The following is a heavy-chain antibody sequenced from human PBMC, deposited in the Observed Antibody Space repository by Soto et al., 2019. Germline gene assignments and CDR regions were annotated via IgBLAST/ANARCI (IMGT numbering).Heavy chain of an antibody. CDR3: VRGETGNQVRLDY. CDR1: GFLFSNYA. Sequence: PGGSLRLSCAASGFLFSNYAMIWVRQAPGKELGWVSCITGGDDTTYYADSVRGRFTISRDSSTNTLFLRMSSLRVEDTAVYYCVRGETGNQVRLDYWGQGTLVTVSS. J-gene: IGHJ4*01. V-gene: IGHV3-23*01. CDR2: ITGGDDTT. D-gene: IGHD1-1*01.